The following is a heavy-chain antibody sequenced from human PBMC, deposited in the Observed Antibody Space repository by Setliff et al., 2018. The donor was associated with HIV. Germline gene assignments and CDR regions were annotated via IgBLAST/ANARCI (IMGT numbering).Heavy chain of an antibody. Sequence: ETLSLTCAVYGGSFSGYYWNWIRQPPGKGLEWIGEINHSGSTNYNPSLKSRVTISVDTSKNQFSLKLSSVTAADTAVYYCARGSVWFDPWGQGTLVTVSS. V-gene: IGHV4-34*01. CDR2: INHSGST. CDR3: ARGSVWFDP. CDR1: GGSFSGYY. J-gene: IGHJ5*02.